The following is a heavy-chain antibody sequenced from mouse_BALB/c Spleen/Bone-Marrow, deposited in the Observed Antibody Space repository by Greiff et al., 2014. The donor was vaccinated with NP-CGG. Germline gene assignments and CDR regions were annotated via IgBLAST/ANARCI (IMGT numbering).Heavy chain of an antibody. CDR3: ARHGYGNYVAMDY. CDR1: GYSFTGYT. V-gene: IGHV1-18*01. CDR2: INPYDGGT. D-gene: IGHD2-10*02. Sequence: SGPELVKPGASMKISCKASGYSFTGYTMNWVKQSHGKNLEWIGLINPYDGGTSYNQKFKGKATLTVDKSSSTAYMELLSLTSEDSAVYYCARHGYGNYVAMDYWGQGTSVTVSS. J-gene: IGHJ4*01.